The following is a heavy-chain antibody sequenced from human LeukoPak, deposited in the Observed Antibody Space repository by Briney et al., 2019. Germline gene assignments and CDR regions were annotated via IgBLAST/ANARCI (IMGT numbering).Heavy chain of an antibody. V-gene: IGHV3-21*01. CDR2: ISSSSSYI. Sequence: GGSLRLSCAASGFTFSSYSMNWVRQAPGKGLEWVSSISSSSSYIYYADSVKGRFTISRDNAKNSLYLQMNSLRAEDTAVYYCARARVGTMPGYSDYWGQGTLVTVSS. CDR3: ARARVGTMPGYSDY. J-gene: IGHJ4*02. CDR1: GFTFSSYS. D-gene: IGHD2-2*01.